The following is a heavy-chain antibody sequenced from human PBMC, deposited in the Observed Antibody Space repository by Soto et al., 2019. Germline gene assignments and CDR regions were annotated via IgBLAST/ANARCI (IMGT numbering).Heavy chain of an antibody. J-gene: IGHJ6*02. CDR3: AREEMLPASGQYYYYGLDV. CDR2: IFYSGFT. D-gene: IGHD2-2*01. Sequence: SETLSLTCTVSGGPISSGNYFWTWIRQHPGKGLEWIGYIFYSGFTSYNPSLKSRLNISVDKSKNQFSLKLSSVTAADTAVYYCAREEMLPASGQYYYYGLDVWGQGTTVTVSS. V-gene: IGHV4-31*03. CDR1: GGPISSGNYF.